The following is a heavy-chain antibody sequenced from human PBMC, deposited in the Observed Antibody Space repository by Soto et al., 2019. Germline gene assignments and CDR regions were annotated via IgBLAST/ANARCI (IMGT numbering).Heavy chain of an antibody. D-gene: IGHD1-26*01. V-gene: IGHV4-59*12. CDR3: VRVGVGIGNHFDS. J-gene: IGHJ4*02. Sequence: SETLSLTCSVSNGSISGFYWTWIRQPPGKVLEWIGYIHYSGRTDYNPSLTSRATMSVDTSKNQFSLNLKSITAADTAVYYCVRVGVGIGNHFDSWGRGTLVTVSS. CDR1: NGSISGFY. CDR2: IHYSGRT.